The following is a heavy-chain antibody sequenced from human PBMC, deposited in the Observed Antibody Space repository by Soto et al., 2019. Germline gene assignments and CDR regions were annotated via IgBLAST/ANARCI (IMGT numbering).Heavy chain of an antibody. CDR2: IIPIFGTA. CDR1: GGTFSSYA. V-gene: IGHV1-69*12. Sequence: QVQLVQSGAEVKKPGSSVKVSCKASGGTFSSYAISWVRQAPGQGLEWMGGIIPIFGTANYAQKFQGRVTITADEXTXXAYMELSSLRSEDTAVYYCARDPHFYDSSGYYDVYWGQGTLVTVSS. D-gene: IGHD3-22*01. CDR3: ARDPHFYDSSGYYDVY. J-gene: IGHJ4*02.